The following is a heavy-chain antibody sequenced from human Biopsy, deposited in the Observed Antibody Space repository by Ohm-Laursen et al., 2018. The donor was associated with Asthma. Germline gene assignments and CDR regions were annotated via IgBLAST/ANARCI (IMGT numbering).Heavy chain of an antibody. V-gene: IGHV3-11*01. J-gene: IGHJ5*02. CDR1: GFTFSDYY. CDR3: ARDWNSSGWYVALKS. CDR2: INGKSNSI. D-gene: IGHD6-19*01. Sequence: SLRFSCAASGFTFSDYYMSWIRQAPGKGLEWISYINGKSNSIEYADSVKGRFTISRDNAKNSLYLQMNSLRAEDTAVYYCARDWNSSGWYVALKSWGREPLVTV.